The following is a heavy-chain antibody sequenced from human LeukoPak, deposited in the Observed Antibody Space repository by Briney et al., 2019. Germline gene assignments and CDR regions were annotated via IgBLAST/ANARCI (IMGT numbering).Heavy chain of an antibody. CDR2: IYSGGST. CDR1: GIILSSYW. J-gene: IGHJ5*02. V-gene: IGHV3-53*01. CDR3: ARSYRGAYSP. D-gene: IGHD1-26*01. Sequence: PGGSLRLSCAASGIILSSYWMSWVRQAPGKGLEWVSVIYSGGSTYYADSVKGRFTISRDNSKNTLYLQMNSLRAEDTAVYYCARSYRGAYSPWGQGALVTVSS.